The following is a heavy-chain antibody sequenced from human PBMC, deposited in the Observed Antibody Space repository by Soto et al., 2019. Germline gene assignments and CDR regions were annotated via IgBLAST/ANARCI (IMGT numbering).Heavy chain of an antibody. V-gene: IGHV3-23*01. CDR2: ISGSGAGT. CDR1: GFIFSSYA. CDR3: ANTMTTENTGY. J-gene: IGHJ4*02. Sequence: EVQLLESGGGMVQPGGSLRLSCAASGFIFSSYAMSWVRQAPGKGLEWVSAISGSGAGTYYADSVRGRFTISRDNSRNTLYLQMKSLRVEDTAVYYCANTMTTENTGYWGQGTLVTVSS. D-gene: IGHD2-2*01.